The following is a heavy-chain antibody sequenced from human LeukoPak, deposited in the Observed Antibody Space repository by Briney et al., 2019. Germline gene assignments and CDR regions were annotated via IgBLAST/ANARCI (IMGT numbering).Heavy chain of an antibody. CDR3: ARRPRGVIIKSWFES. V-gene: IGHV4-34*01. Sequence: PSETLSLTCAVYGGSFSGYYWSWIRQPPGKGLEWIGEINHSGSTNYNPSLKSRVTISVDTSKNQFSLKLSSVTAADTAVYYCARRPRGVIIKSWFESWGQGTLVTVSS. CDR1: GGSFSGYY. J-gene: IGHJ5*01. D-gene: IGHD3-10*01. CDR2: INHSGST.